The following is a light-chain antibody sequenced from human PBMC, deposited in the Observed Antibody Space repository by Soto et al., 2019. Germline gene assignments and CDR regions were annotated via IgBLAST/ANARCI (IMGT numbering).Light chain of an antibody. CDR3: HQYNNWPRT. J-gene: IGKJ2*01. CDR1: QGVSSN. Sequence: EIVMTQSPGTLSVSPGERATLSCRASQGVSSNLAWYQQKPGQTPRLLIYGASTRASGIPARFSGSGSGTEFTLTISSLQSEDFAVYYCHQYNNWPRTFGQGTKLEIQ. V-gene: IGKV3-15*01. CDR2: GAS.